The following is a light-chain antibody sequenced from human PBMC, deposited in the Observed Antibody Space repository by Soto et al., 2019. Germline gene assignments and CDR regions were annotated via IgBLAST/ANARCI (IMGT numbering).Light chain of an antibody. V-gene: IGKV2-28*01. CDR2: LGS. Sequence: DIVMTQSPLSLPVTPGEPASISCRSSQSLLHSNGYNYLDWYLQKPGQSPQLLIYLGSNRASGVPESVSGSGSGTFFTLKISRVEAEDVGVYYCMQALQTPRTFGQGPKVEIK. J-gene: IGKJ1*01. CDR1: QSLLHSNGYNY. CDR3: MQALQTPRT.